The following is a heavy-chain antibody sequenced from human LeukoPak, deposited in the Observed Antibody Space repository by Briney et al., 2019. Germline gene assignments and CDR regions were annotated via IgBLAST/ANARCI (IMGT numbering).Heavy chain of an antibody. CDR1: GFTFSSYA. D-gene: IGHD2-2*01. J-gene: IGHJ4*02. CDR3: ATSPPAAALTIDY. V-gene: IGHV3-30*04. Sequence: GGSLRLSCAASGFTFSSYAMHWVRQAPGKGLEWVAVISYDGSNKYYADSVKSRFTISRDNSKNTLYLQMNSLRAEDTAVYYCATSPPAAALTIDYWGQGTLVTVSS. CDR2: ISYDGSNK.